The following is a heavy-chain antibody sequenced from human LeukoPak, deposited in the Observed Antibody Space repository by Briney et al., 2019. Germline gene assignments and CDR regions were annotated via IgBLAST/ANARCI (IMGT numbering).Heavy chain of an antibody. V-gene: IGHV4-30-2*01. D-gene: IGHD3-10*01. CDR1: GGSISSGGYS. J-gene: IGHJ4*02. CDR2: IYHSGST. Sequence: ASQTLSLTCAVPGGSISSGGYSWSWIRKPPGKGLEWIGYIYHSGSTYYNPSLKSRVTISVDRSKNQFSLKLSSVTAADTTVYYCARGRYYGSGSYYKNPRGYYFDYWGQGTLVTVSS. CDR3: ARGRYYGSGSYYKNPRGYYFDY.